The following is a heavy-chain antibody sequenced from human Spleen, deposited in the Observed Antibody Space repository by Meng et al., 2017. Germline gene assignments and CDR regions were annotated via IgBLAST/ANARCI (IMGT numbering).Heavy chain of an antibody. D-gene: IGHD6-25*01. Sequence: QVLLVLFGAEVKKPWASVMVSCKASGYTFTGYYIHWVRQAPGHGPEWMGRINPKSGDTHYAQKFQARVTMTGDTSISTAYMELSGLRSDDTAMYYCARDEDISAAGKLFGDYWGQGTLVTVSS. CDR1: GYTFTGYY. V-gene: IGHV1-2*06. CDR2: INPKSGDT. J-gene: IGHJ4*02. CDR3: ARDEDISAAGKLFGDY.